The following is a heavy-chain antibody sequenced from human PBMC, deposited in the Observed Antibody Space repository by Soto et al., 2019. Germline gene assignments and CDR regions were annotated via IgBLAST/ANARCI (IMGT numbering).Heavy chain of an antibody. D-gene: IGHD1-26*01. Sequence: GGSLSLSCAASGFTFDDYAMHWVRQAPGKGLEWVSGISWNSANMNYADSVKARFTISRDNAKNSLSLQMNSLREEDTALYYCVKDISGRGSYYYYYGMDVWGQGTTVTSP. J-gene: IGHJ6*02. CDR1: GFTFDDYA. CDR2: ISWNSANM. CDR3: VKDISGRGSYYYYYGMDV. V-gene: IGHV3-9*01.